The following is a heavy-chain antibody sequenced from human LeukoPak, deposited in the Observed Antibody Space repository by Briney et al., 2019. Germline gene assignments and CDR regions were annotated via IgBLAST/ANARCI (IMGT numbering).Heavy chain of an antibody. Sequence: SETLSLTCTVSGGSITSVSYSWTWIRQPPGKGLEWLGYIYSSGSAYYNPSLKSRVTISVDTSKNHFSLRLTSVTAADTAVYYCARTAGKGDYVGWFDPWGQGTLVTVSS. V-gene: IGHV4-30-4*07. CDR2: IYSSGSA. CDR1: GGSITSVSYS. D-gene: IGHD4-17*01. CDR3: ARTAGKGDYVGWFDP. J-gene: IGHJ5*02.